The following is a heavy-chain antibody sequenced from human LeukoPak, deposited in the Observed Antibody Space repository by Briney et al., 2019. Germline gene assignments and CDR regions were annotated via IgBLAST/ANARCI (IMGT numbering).Heavy chain of an antibody. CDR3: ARGKYDFWSGYYTCFDY. CDR1: GGSFSGYY. Sequence: PPETLSLTCAVYGGSFSGYYWSWIRQPPGKGLEWIGEINHSGSTNYNPSLKSRVTISVDTSKNQFSLKLSSVTAADTAVYYCARGKYDFWSGYYTCFDYWGQGTLVTVSS. CDR2: INHSGST. V-gene: IGHV4-34*01. J-gene: IGHJ4*02. D-gene: IGHD3-3*01.